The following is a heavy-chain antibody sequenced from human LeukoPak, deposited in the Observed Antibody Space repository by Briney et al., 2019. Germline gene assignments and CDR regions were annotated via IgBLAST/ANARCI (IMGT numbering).Heavy chain of an antibody. Sequence: ASVKVSCKASGYTFTSYYMHWVRQAPGQGLEWMGIINPSGGSTSYAQKFQGRVTMTRNTSISTAYMELSSLRSEDTAVYYCARGARGYYDFWSGYYIPYYFDYWGQGTLVTVSS. CDR1: GYTFTSYY. J-gene: IGHJ4*02. D-gene: IGHD3-3*01. CDR3: ARGARGYYDFWSGYYIPYYFDY. V-gene: IGHV1-46*01. CDR2: INPSGGST.